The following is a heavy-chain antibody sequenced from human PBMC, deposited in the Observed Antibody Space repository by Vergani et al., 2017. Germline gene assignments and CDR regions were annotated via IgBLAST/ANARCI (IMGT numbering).Heavy chain of an antibody. CDR1: GYSFTRFR. Sequence: EVQLVQSGAEVKKPGESLKISCQASGYSFTRFRIGWVRQMPGKGLEWMGIIYPGDSDSTYSPSFQGQVTMSVDKSISTAYLQWSSLKASDTAMYYCARLTVVTTCFDYWGQGTLVTFSS. CDR2: IYPGDSDS. J-gene: IGHJ4*02. V-gene: IGHV5-51*01. D-gene: IGHD4-23*01. CDR3: ARLTVVTTCFDY.